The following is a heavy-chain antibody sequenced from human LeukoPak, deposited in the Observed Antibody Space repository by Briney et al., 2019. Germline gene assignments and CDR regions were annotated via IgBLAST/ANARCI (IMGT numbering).Heavy chain of an antibody. CDR3: ATIAAPLGY. CDR2: INPNSGGT. D-gene: IGHD6-13*01. Sequence: ASVKVSCKASGYTFTGYYMHWVRQAPGQGLEWMGWINPNSGGTNYAQKFRGRVTMTRDTSISTAYMELSSLTSDDTAVYYRATIAAPLGYWGQGTLVTVSS. V-gene: IGHV1-2*02. J-gene: IGHJ4*02. CDR1: GYTFTGYY.